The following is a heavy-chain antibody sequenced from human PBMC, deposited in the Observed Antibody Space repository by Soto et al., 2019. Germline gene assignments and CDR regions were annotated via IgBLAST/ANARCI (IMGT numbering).Heavy chain of an antibody. D-gene: IGHD6-19*01. CDR2: IVLGNGNT. Sequence: SGKVSCNASGFTFSSSAVQWVRQARGQGLEWIGWIVLGNGNTNYAQKFQERVTITRDMSTSTAYMEVRSLTFEDTAVYYCATRIGNIGWYWLDTWGQGTLVTVSS. CDR1: GFTFSSSA. V-gene: IGHV1-58*01. J-gene: IGHJ5*02. CDR3: ATRIGNIGWYWLDT.